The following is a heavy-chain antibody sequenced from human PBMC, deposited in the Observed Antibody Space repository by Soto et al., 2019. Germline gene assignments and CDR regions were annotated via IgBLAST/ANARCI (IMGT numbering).Heavy chain of an antibody. CDR2: ISGSGGST. CDR3: AKIPPGYSYGYFYFDY. D-gene: IGHD5-18*01. J-gene: IGHJ4*02. CDR1: GFTFSTYA. Sequence: GGSLRLSCAASGFTFSTYAMSWVRQAPGKGLEWVSAISGSGGSTYYADSVKGRFTISRDNSKNTLYLQMNSLRAEDTAVYYCAKIPPGYSYGYFYFDYWGQGTLVTVSS. V-gene: IGHV3-23*01.